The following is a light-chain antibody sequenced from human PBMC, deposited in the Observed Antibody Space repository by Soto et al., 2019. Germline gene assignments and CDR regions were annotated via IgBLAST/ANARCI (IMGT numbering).Light chain of an antibody. J-gene: IGKJ2*01. CDR1: QSVSSY. Sequence: EIVLTQSPAPRSLSPGERATLSCRASQSVSSYLAWYQQKPGQSPRLLIYDASNRATGIPARFSGSGSGTEFPLTISSLEPEDFAVYYCQQRSNWPPYTFGQGTKLEIK. CDR2: DAS. V-gene: IGKV3-11*01. CDR3: QQRSNWPPYT.